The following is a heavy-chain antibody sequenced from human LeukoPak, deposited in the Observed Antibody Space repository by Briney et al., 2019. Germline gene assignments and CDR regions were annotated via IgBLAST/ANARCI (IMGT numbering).Heavy chain of an antibody. CDR3: TRDPTSSAKQGAFDI. V-gene: IGHV3-74*01. D-gene: IGHD6-6*01. CDR1: GFTFSSYW. Sequence: GGSLRLSCAASGFTFSSYWMVWVRHVPGKGLVCVSHISNDGSSTIYADSVKGRFTSSRDNAKNMVFLQMNSLRAEDTGVYYCTRDPTSSAKQGAFDIWGQGTMVTVSP. J-gene: IGHJ3*02. CDR2: ISNDGSST.